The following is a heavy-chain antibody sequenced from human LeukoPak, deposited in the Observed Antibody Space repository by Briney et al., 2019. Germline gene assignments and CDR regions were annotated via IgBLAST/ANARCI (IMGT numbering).Heavy chain of an antibody. CDR3: ARAEGGLQFPYFDY. CDR1: GFTFSSYG. V-gene: IGHV3-33*01. Sequence: GGSLRLSCAASGFTFSSYGMHWVRQAPGKGLEWVAVIWYDGSNKYYADSVKGRFTISRDNSKNTLYLQMNSLRAEDTAVYYCARAEGGLQFPYFDYWGQGTLVTVSS. J-gene: IGHJ4*02. D-gene: IGHD5-24*01. CDR2: IWYDGSNK.